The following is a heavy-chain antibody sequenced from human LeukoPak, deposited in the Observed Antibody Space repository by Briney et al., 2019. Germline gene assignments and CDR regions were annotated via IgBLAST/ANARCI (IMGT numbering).Heavy chain of an antibody. D-gene: IGHD5-12*01. V-gene: IGHV1-2*02. J-gene: IGHJ6*03. Sequence: GASVKVSCKASGYTFTGYYMHWVRQAPGQGLEWMGWINPNSGCTNSAQKFQGRVTMTRDTSISTAYMVLSRLRSDDTAVYYCARGIMATNWIYYYYNYMDVWGKGTTVTVSS. CDR1: GYTFTGYY. CDR3: ARGIMATNWIYYYYNYMDV. CDR2: INPNSGCT.